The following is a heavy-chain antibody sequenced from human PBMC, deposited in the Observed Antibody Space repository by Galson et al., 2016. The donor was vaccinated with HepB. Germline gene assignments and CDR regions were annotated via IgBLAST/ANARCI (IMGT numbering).Heavy chain of an antibody. D-gene: IGHD2-21*02. V-gene: IGHV1-8*02. J-gene: IGHJ6*02. CDR1: GYSFTNYQ. Sequence: SVKVSCKGSGYSFTNYQINWVRQATGQGPEWLGWMNPNSGNTHYAQKFWGRVTMTSDTSISTAYMELSSLTSEDTAIYYCARGVVCYGDRCTYTGMDVWGQGTTVTVSS. CDR3: ARGVVCYGDRCTYTGMDV. CDR2: MNPNSGNT.